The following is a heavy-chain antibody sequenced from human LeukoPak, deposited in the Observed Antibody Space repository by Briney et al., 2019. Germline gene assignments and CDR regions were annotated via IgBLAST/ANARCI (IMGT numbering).Heavy chain of an antibody. J-gene: IGHJ4*02. CDR3: ARGNYYDSSGRIDY. D-gene: IGHD3-22*01. CDR1: GGTFSSYA. Sequence: ASVKVSCKASGGTFSSYAISWVRQAPGQGLEWMGWISAYNGNTNYAQKLQGRVTMTTDTSTSTAYMELRSLRSDDTAVYYCARGNYYDSSGRIDYWGQGTLVTVSS. V-gene: IGHV1-18*01. CDR2: ISAYNGNT.